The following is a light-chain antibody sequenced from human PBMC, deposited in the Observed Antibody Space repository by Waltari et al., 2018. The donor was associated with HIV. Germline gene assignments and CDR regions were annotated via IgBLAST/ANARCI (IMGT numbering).Light chain of an antibody. CDR2: ASS. Sequence: DIEMTQSPSSLSASVGDRVTITCRASQNVRSYVNWYQQKPGKAPKVLIYASSTLRSGVPSRFSGSGSGTDYTLTINSLQPDDFATYYCQQTYDSPQTFGLGTKVEIK. CDR1: QNVRSY. CDR3: QQTYDSPQT. V-gene: IGKV1-39*01. J-gene: IGKJ1*01.